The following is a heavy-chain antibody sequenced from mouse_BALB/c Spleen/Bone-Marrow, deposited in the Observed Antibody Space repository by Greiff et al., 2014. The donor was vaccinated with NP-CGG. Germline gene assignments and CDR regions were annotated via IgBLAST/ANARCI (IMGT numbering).Heavy chain of an antibody. D-gene: IGHD2-1*01. V-gene: IGHV5-6-4*01. CDR2: ISSGGSYT. CDR3: TRDGKGNYDYAMDY. CDR1: GFTFSSYT. J-gene: IGHJ4*01. Sequence: VQLKESGGGFVKPGGSLKLSCAASGFTFSSYTMSWGCQTPGKRLGGGATISSGGSYTYYPDSVKGRFTISRDNAKNTLYLQMSSLKSEDTAMYYCTRDGKGNYDYAMDYWGQGTSVTVSS.